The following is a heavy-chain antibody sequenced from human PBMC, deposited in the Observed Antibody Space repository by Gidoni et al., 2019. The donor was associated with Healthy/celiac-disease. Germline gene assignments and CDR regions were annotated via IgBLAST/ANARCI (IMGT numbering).Heavy chain of an antibody. CDR2: IYSGGST. Sequence: EVQLVESGGGLVQPGGSLRLSCADSGFTVSSNYMSWVRQAPGKGLEWVSVIYSGGSTYYADPVKGRFTISRDNSKNTLYLQMNSLRAEDTAVYYCARDRGYYYYGMDVWGQGTTVTVSS. CDR3: ARDRGYYYYGMDV. CDR1: GFTVSSNY. V-gene: IGHV3-66*01. J-gene: IGHJ6*02.